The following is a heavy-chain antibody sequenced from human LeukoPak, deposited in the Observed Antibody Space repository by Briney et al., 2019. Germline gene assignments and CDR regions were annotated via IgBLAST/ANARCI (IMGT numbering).Heavy chain of an antibody. CDR3: AKDADTATIIYWYFDL. J-gene: IGHJ2*01. D-gene: IGHD5-18*01. CDR2: ISDDGSNT. CDR1: GFTFSAYA. Sequence: GGSLRLSCEASGFTFSAYAMTWVRQAPGKGLEWVAVISDDGSNTFYADSVKGRFTISRDNSKNTLYLQLNSLRPEDTAVYYCAKDADTATIIYWYFDLWGRGTLVTVSS. V-gene: IGHV3-30*18.